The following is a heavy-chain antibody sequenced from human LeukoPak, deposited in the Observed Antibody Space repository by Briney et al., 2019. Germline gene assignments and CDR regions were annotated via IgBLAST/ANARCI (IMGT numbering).Heavy chain of an antibody. D-gene: IGHD6-13*01. Sequence: GGSLRLSCEASGFTFRDYWMTWVRQAPGKGLEWVANVKQDGTEKFYVDSVKGRFTISRDDGKNSLYLQMNSLRVEDTAIYYCARAGGTSWADYWGQGTLVTVSS. CDR2: VKQDGTEK. CDR1: GFTFRDYW. CDR3: ARAGGTSWADY. V-gene: IGHV3-7*01. J-gene: IGHJ4*02.